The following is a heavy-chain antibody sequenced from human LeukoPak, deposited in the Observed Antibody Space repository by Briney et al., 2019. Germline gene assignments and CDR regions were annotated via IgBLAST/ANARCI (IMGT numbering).Heavy chain of an antibody. V-gene: IGHV4-39*01. CDR2: IYYSEST. CDR1: GCTISSCSYY. J-gene: IGHJ3*02. Sequence: SETLSLTCTVSGCTISSCSYYWGWIPQPPGKGLEWVRSIYYSESTYYNPSLKSRVTISVDTSKNQFSLKLSSVTAADTAVYYCARPSINMIVENAFDIWGQGTMVTVSS. D-gene: IGHD3-22*01. CDR3: ARPSINMIVENAFDI.